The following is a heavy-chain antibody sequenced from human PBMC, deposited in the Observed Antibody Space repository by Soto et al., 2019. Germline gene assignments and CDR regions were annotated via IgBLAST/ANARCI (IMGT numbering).Heavy chain of an antibody. J-gene: IGHJ6*02. Sequence: SETLSLTCTVSGGSISSSSYYWGWIRQPPGKGLEWIGSIYYSGSTYYNPSLKSRVTISVDTSKNQFSLKLSSVTAADTAVYYCARRLRALYYYYGMDVWGQGTTVTVSS. V-gene: IGHV4-39*01. D-gene: IGHD2-21*02. CDR3: ARRLRALYYYYGMDV. CDR2: IYYSGST. CDR1: GGSISSSSYY.